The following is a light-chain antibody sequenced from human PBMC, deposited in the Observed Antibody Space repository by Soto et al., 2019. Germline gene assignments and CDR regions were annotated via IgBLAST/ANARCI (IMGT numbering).Light chain of an antibody. CDR2: GNS. V-gene: IGLV1-40*01. CDR3: QSYDSSRSAHYV. J-gene: IGLJ1*01. CDR1: SSNIGAGYD. Sequence: QSVLTQPPSVSGAPGQRVTISYTGSSSNIGAGYDVHWYQQLPGTAPKLLIYGNSNRPSGDPDRFSGSKSGTSASLAITGLQAEDEADYYCQSYDSSRSAHYVFGTGTKVTVL.